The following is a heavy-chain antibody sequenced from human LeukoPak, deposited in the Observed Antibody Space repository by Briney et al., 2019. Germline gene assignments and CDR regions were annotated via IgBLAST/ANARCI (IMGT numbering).Heavy chain of an antibody. CDR1: GGSISSYY. D-gene: IGHD3-22*01. J-gene: IGHJ4*02. Sequence: KPSETLSLTCTVSGGSISSYYWSWIRQPPGKGLEWIGYIYYSGSTNYNPSLKSRVTISVDTSKNQFSMKLSSVTAADTAVYYCARVYYDSSGYYDYWGQGTLVTVSS. CDR3: ARVYYDSSGYYDY. V-gene: IGHV4-59*01. CDR2: IYYSGST.